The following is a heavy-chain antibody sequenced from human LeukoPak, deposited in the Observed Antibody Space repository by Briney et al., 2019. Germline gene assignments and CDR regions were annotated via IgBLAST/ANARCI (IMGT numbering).Heavy chain of an antibody. J-gene: IGHJ4*02. CDR3: ARDGSVGAILYYFDY. D-gene: IGHD1-26*01. CDR2: ISGSGGGT. CDR1: GFTFSSYA. Sequence: GGSLRLSCAASGFTFSSYAMSWVRQAPGKGLEWVSVISGSGGGTNYADSVKGRFTISRDNSKNTLYLQMNSLRAEDTAVYYCARDGSVGAILYYFDYWGQGTLVTVSS. V-gene: IGHV3-23*01.